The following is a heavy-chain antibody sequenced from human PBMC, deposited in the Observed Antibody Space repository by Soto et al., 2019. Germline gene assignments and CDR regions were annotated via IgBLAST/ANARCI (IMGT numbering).Heavy chain of an antibody. J-gene: IGHJ4*02. CDR2: IYSGGST. Sequence: EVQLVESGGGLVQPGGSLRLSCAASGFTVSSNYMSWVRQAPGKGLEWVSVIYSGGSTYYADSVKGRFTISRHNSKNTLYLQMNSLRAEDTAVYYCARHWGSYRSYYFDYWGQGTLVTVSS. CDR3: ARHWGSYRSYYFDY. D-gene: IGHD3-16*02. V-gene: IGHV3-53*04. CDR1: GFTVSSNY.